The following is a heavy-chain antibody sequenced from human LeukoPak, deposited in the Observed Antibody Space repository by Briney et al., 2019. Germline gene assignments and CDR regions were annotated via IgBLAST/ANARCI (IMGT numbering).Heavy chain of an antibody. CDR3: ARQASSWRFDY. Sequence: GESLKTSCRGSGYSFNGYWIGWVRQMPGKGLEWMGIIYPADSDTRYSPSFQGQVTLSVDKSISTAYLQWSSLKASDTAMYYCARQASSWRFDYWGQGTLVTVSS. CDR2: IYPADSDT. D-gene: IGHD6-13*01. V-gene: IGHV5-51*01. CDR1: GYSFNGYW. J-gene: IGHJ4*02.